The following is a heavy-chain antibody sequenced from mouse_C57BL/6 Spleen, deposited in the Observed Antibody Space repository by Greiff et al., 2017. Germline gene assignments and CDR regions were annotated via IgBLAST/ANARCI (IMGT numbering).Heavy chain of an antibody. CDR2: IYPGDGDT. CDR3: ASAIFYYGNYSAMDY. J-gene: IGHJ4*01. V-gene: IGHV1-80*01. Sequence: QVQLQQSGAELVKPGASVKISCKASGYAFSSYWMNWVKQRPGKGLEWIGQIYPGDGDTNYNGKFKGKATLTADKSSRTAYMQLSSLTSEDAAVYVCASAIFYYGNYSAMDYWGQGTSVTVSS. D-gene: IGHD2-1*01. CDR1: GYAFSSYW.